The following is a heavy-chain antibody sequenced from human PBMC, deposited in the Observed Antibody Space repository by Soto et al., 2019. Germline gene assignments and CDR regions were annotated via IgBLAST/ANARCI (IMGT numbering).Heavy chain of an antibody. D-gene: IGHD4-4*01. CDR1: GFTFSSYG. V-gene: IGHV3-30*18. Sequence: GGSLRLSCAASGFTFSSYGMHWVRQAPGKGLEWVAVISYDGSNKYYADSVKGRFTISRDNSKNTLYLQMNSLRAEDTAVYYCAKDRAVTTGGYYYYYGMDVWGQGTTVTVSS. CDR3: AKDRAVTTGGYYYYYGMDV. CDR2: ISYDGSNK. J-gene: IGHJ6*02.